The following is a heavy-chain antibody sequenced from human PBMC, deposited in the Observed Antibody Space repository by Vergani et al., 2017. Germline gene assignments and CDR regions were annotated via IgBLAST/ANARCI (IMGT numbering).Heavy chain of an antibody. D-gene: IGHD3-3*01. V-gene: IGHV1-2*02. J-gene: IGHJ3*02. CDR2: INPNSGGT. CDR1: GYTFTGYY. Sequence: QVQLVQSGAEVKKPGASVKVSCKASGYTFTGYYMHWVRQAPGQGLEWMGWINPNSGGTNYAQKFQGRVTMTRDTSISPAYMELSRLRSDDTAVYYCAGVALARRFGVVMGWGDAFDIWGQGTMVTVSS. CDR3: AGVALARRFGVVMGWGDAFDI.